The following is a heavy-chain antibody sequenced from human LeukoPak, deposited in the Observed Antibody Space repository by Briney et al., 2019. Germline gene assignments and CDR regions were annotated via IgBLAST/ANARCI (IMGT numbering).Heavy chain of an antibody. CDR3: ARHGYTYGNFDY. V-gene: IGHV4-59*08. CDR1: GGSISNYY. Sequence: SETLSLTCTVSGGSISNYYWSWIRQSPGKGLEGIGYNYYSGSTNYNPPLKSRVTISVYTSKNQFSLKLASVTAADTAVYYCARHGYTYGNFDYWGQGTLVTVSS. CDR2: NYYSGST. J-gene: IGHJ4*02. D-gene: IGHD5-18*01.